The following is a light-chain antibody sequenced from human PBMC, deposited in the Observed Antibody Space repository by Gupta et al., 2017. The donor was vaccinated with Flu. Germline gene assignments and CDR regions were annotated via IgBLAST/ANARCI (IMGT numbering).Light chain of an antibody. V-gene: IGKV3-20*01. CDR1: QSISSSS. J-gene: IGKJ3*01. Sequence: IVLTQSPGTLSLSPGERATLSCRASQSISSSSLAWYQQKLGQAPRLLIYAASSGSTGIPDRFNGRGSVTDFSLTISRLEPKDFAVYYCHHDSSSMFTFGHGTKVDIK. CDR2: AAS. CDR3: HHDSSSMFT.